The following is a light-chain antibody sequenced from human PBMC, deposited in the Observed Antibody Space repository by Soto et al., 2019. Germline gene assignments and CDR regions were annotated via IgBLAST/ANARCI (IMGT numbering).Light chain of an antibody. CDR2: AAS. J-gene: IGKJ4*01. Sequence: AIQMSQSPSSLTASVGDRVTITCRASQGIANDLGWYQQKPGTAPKLLICAASTLQSGVPSRFSGSGSGTDFTLTISSLQPEDFAIYYCLQDYDYPLTFGGGTKVEIK. V-gene: IGKV1-6*01. CDR1: QGIAND. CDR3: LQDYDYPLT.